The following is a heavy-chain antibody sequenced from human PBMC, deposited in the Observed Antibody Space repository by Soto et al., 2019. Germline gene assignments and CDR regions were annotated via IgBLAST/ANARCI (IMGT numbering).Heavy chain of an antibody. D-gene: IGHD6-6*01. V-gene: IGHV2-5*01. CDR3: AHKGSSSFGWFDP. CDR1: GFSLSTSQVG. CDR2: IYWNDDK. J-gene: IGHJ5*02. Sequence: QITLKESGPTLVNPTQTLTLTCAFSGFSLSTSQVGVAWIRQPPGKALEWLAIIYWNDDKRYSSSLKSRLTITKDTSKSQVVLTVTNMDPVDTATYYCAHKGSSSFGWFDPWGQGILVTVSS.